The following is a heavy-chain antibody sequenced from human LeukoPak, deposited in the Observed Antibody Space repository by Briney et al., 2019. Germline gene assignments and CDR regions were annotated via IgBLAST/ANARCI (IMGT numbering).Heavy chain of an antibody. D-gene: IGHD1-26*01. CDR2: IYYSGST. Sequence: PSETLSLTCAVYGGSFSGYYWSWIRQPPGKGLEWIGSIYYSGSTYYNPSLKSRVTISVDTSKNQFSLKLSSVTAADTAVYYCARYREVGATVDYWGQGTLVTVSS. CDR1: GGSFSGYY. CDR3: ARYREVGATVDY. V-gene: IGHV4-34*01. J-gene: IGHJ4*02.